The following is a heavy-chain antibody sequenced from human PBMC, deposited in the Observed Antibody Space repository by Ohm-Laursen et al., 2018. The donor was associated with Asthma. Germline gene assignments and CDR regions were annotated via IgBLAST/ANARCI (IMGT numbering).Heavy chain of an antibody. D-gene: IGHD2-8*01. Sequence: SLRLSCTASGFTFTSYDMYWVRQAPGKGLEFVAVIWDGGSNKYYADSVKGRFTISRDIAKNTLYLEMNSLSAEDTAVYYCVREYCIDGFCSKAFDPWGQGTLVTVSS. CDR3: VREYCIDGFCSKAFDP. CDR2: IWDGGSNK. V-gene: IGHV3-33*01. CDR1: GFTFTSYD. J-gene: IGHJ5*02.